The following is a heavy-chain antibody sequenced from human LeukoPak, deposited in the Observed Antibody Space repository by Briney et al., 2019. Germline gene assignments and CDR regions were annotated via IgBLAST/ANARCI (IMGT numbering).Heavy chain of an antibody. D-gene: IGHD3-22*01. CDR2: VNPNSGGT. CDR3: ARGPNYYDSSGLYWYFDL. J-gene: IGHJ2*01. V-gene: IGHV1-2*02. Sequence: ASMTLSCKASGFTFTGYYIHWVRQAPGQGLEWMGWVNPNSGGTNYAQMFQGRVTMTRDTSLSTAYMELSWLRSDDTAVYYCARGPNYYDSSGLYWYFDLWGRGTLVTVSS. CDR1: GFTFTGYY.